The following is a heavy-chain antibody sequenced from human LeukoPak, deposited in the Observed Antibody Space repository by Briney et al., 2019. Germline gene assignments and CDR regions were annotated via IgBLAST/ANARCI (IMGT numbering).Heavy chain of an antibody. D-gene: IGHD3-22*01. CDR1: GGSISSYY. V-gene: IGHV4-34*01. Sequence: SETLSLTCTVSGGSISSYYWSWIRQPPGKGLEWIGEINHSGSTNYNPSLKRRVTISVDTSKNQFSLKLSSVTAADTAVYYCARYYYDSSGYNPSPYFDYWGQGTPVTVSS. J-gene: IGHJ4*02. CDR3: ARYYYDSSGYNPSPYFDY. CDR2: INHSGST.